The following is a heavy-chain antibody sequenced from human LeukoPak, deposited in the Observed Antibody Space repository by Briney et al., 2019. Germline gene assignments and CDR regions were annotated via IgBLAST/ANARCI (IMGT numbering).Heavy chain of an antibody. J-gene: IGHJ4*02. CDR2: ISSSSSYI. V-gene: IGHV3-21*01. CDR1: GFTFSSYA. D-gene: IGHD6-19*01. CDR3: ARGGIAVAGDDDY. Sequence: PGGSLRLSCAASGFTFSSYAMSWVRQAPGKGLEWVSSISSSSSYIYYADSVKGRFTISRDNAKNSLYLQMNSLRAEDTAVYYCARGGIAVAGDDDYWGQGTLVTVSS.